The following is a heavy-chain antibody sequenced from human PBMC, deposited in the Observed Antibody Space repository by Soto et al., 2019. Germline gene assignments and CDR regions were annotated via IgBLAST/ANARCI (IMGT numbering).Heavy chain of an antibody. V-gene: IGHV3-48*01. J-gene: IGHJ6*02. D-gene: IGHD6-13*01. CDR1: GFTFSSYS. CDR2: ISSSSSTI. CDR3: ARDPAVSWYNDSMDV. Sequence: GGSLRLSCAASGFTFSSYSMNWVRQAPGKGLEWVSFISSSSSTIYYAASVKGRFTISRDNAKNPLYLQMNSLRAEDTAVYYCARDPAVSWYNDSMDVWGQGTTVTVSS.